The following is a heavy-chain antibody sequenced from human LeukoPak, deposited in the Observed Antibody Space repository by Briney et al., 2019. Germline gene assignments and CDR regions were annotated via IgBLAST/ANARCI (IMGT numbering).Heavy chain of an antibody. CDR3: VKDKEWLVAFDV. Sequence: PGGSLRLSCAASGFTFSNYAMSWVRQAPGKGLEWVSGITASGGTTKYADSVKGRLTISRDDSKNTLYLQMNTLRAEDTALYYCVKDKEWLVAFDVWGHGTMVTVSS. V-gene: IGHV3-23*01. J-gene: IGHJ3*01. D-gene: IGHD6-19*01. CDR1: GFTFSNYA. CDR2: ITASGGTT.